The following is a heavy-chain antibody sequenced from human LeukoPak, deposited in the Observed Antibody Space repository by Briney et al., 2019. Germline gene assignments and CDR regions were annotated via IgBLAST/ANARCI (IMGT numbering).Heavy chain of an antibody. J-gene: IGHJ4*02. V-gene: IGHV3-23*01. CDR1: GFTFSSYA. CDR2: ISGSGGST. CDR3: VRGGRGSYFDH. D-gene: IGHD3-16*01. Sequence: WGSLRLSCAASGFTFSSYAMSWVRQAPGKGLEWVSAISGSGGSTYYADSVKGRFTISRDNSRTTLYLQMNSLRVDETAVYYCVRGGRGSYFDHWGQGTLVTVSS.